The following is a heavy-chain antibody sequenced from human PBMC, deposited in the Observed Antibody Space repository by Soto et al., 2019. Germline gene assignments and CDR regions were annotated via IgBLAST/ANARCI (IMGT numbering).Heavy chain of an antibody. CDR1: GFTFSSYA. CDR2: ISYDGSNK. J-gene: IGHJ4*02. D-gene: IGHD2-2*01. CDR3: ARDQAQICLDY. Sequence: QVQLVESGGGVVQPGRSLRLSCAASGFTFSSYAMHWVRQAPGKGLEWVAVISYDGSNKYYADSVKGRFTISRDNSKNTLYLQMNSLRAEDTAVYYCARDQAQICLDYWGQGTLVTVSS. V-gene: IGHV3-30-3*01.